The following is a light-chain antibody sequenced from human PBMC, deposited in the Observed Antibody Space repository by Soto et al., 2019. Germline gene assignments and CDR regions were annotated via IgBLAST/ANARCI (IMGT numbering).Light chain of an antibody. CDR2: GVS. V-gene: IGKV3D-15*01. J-gene: IGKJ4*01. CDR1: QSVTK. CDR3: QQYNNWPPVA. Sequence: EIVMTQSPATLSVSPGERATLSCRASQSVTKLAWYQQKPGQAPRLLIYGVSTRATGTPARFSGSGSGTDFTLTISSLQSDDFAVYYCQQYNNWPPVAFGGGTKVEIK.